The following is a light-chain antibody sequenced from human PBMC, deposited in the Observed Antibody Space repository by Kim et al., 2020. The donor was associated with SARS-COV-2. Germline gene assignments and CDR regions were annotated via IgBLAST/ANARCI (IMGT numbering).Light chain of an antibody. CDR3: QVWDSTSDVV. CDR1: NIGSKS. J-gene: IGLJ2*01. CDR2: YDN. V-gene: IGLV3-21*04. Sequence: SYELTQPPSVSVAPGETATIPCGKDNIGSKSVHWYQQKPGQAPMLVISYDNDRPSGIPERFSGSNSGNTATLTIGRVEAGDEADYYCQVWDSTSDVVFGGGIQLTVL.